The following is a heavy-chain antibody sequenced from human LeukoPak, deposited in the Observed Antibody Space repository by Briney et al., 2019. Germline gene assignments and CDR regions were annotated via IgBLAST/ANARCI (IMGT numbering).Heavy chain of an antibody. CDR1: GFTFSIYG. Sequence: PGRSLRLSCAASGFTFSIYGMDWVRQAPGKGLEWVAVIWYDGSNIYYADSVKGRFTISRDNSKNTLYLQMNSMRAEDTAVYYCAREAEELLWFGDLADSWGQGTLVTVFS. V-gene: IGHV3-33*01. J-gene: IGHJ4*02. D-gene: IGHD3-10*01. CDR3: AREAEELLWFGDLADS. CDR2: IWYDGSNI.